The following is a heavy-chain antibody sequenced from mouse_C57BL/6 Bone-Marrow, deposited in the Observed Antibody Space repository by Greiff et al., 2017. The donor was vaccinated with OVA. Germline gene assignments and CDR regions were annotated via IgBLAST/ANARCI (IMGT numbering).Heavy chain of an antibody. CDR3: ARDWTLYYFDY. V-gene: IGHV5-4*01. J-gene: IGHJ2*01. CDR1: GFTFSSYA. CDR2: ISDGGSYT. Sequence: EVKLMESGGGLVKPGGSLKLSCAASGFTFSSYAMSWVRQTPEKRLEWVATISDGGSYTYYPDNVKGRFTISRDNAKNNLYLQMSHLKSEDTAMYYCARDWTLYYFDYWGQGTTLTVSS.